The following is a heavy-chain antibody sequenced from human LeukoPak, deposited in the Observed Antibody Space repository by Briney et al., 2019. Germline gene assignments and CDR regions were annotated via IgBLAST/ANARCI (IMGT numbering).Heavy chain of an antibody. CDR3: AKASPITIFGVVNLFDY. J-gene: IGHJ4*02. D-gene: IGHD3-3*01. Sequence: GGSLRLSCVASGFTFSKFEMNWVRQAPGKGLECVSYIGSGGRTYYYADSVEGRFTISRDNSKNTLYLQMNSLRAEDTAVYYCAKASPITIFGVVNLFDYWGKGTLVTVSS. V-gene: IGHV3-48*03. CDR2: IGSGGRTY. CDR1: GFTFSKFE.